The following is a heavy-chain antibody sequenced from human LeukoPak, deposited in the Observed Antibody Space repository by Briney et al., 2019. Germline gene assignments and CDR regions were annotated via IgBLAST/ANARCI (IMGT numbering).Heavy chain of an antibody. D-gene: IGHD6-6*01. Sequence: GGSLRLSCAASGFTFSSYGMHWVRQAPGKGLEWVAFIRYDGSNKYYADSVKGRFTTSRDNSKNTLYLQMNSLRAEDTAVYYCAKGRVKYSSSFDYWGQGTLVTVSS. CDR2: IRYDGSNK. CDR1: GFTFSSYG. CDR3: AKGRVKYSSSFDY. V-gene: IGHV3-30*02. J-gene: IGHJ4*02.